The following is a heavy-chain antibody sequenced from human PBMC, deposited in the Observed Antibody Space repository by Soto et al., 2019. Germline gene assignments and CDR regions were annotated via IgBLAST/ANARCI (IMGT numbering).Heavy chain of an antibody. V-gene: IGHV4-59*08. J-gene: IGHJ4*02. D-gene: IGHD6-13*01. CDR1: GGPISSYY. CDR2: IYYTESP. CDR3: AGLRQQLDKNFDY. Sequence: QVQLQGSGPGLVKPSETLSLTCTVSGGPISSYYWTWIRQPPGKGLEWIGHIYYTESPKHNPSLKSRVTISVDTSKNHSSLKLSSVTAADTAVYYCAGLRQQLDKNFDYWGQGTLVTVSS.